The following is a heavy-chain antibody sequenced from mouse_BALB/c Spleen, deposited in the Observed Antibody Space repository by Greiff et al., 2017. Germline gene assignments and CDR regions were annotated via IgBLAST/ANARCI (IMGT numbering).Heavy chain of an antibody. CDR2: INSNGGST. D-gene: IGHD4-1*01. J-gene: IGHJ2*01. V-gene: IGHV5-6-2*01. CDR3: ARQKLGLFDY. CDR1: GFTFSSYY. Sequence: VMLVESGGGLVKLGGSLKLSCAASGFTFSSYYMSWVRQTPEQRLELVAAINSNGGSTYYPDTVKGRFTISRDNAKNTLYLQLSSLKSEDTALYYCARQKLGLFDYWGQGTTLTVSS.